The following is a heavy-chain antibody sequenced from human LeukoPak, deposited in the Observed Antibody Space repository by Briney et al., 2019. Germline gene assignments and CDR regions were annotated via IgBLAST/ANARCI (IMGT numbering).Heavy chain of an antibody. J-gene: IGHJ3*02. CDR1: GDSVSSNSAA. CDR2: TYYRSKWYN. V-gene: IGHV6-1*01. Sequence: SQTLSLTCAISGDSVSSNSAAWNWIRQSPSRGLEWLGRTYYRSKWYNDYDVSVKSRITINPDTSKNQFSLQLNSVTPEDTAVYYCARVGQFVVVPDAIYDAFDIWGQGTMVTVSS. CDR3: ARVGQFVVVPDAIYDAFDI. D-gene: IGHD2-2*01.